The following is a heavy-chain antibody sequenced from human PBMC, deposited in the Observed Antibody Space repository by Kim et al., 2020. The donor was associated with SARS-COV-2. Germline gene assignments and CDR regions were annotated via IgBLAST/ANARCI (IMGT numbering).Heavy chain of an antibody. D-gene: IGHD3-10*01. V-gene: IGHV3-9*01. CDR3: TAVVRGIMVDY. J-gene: IGHJ4*02. CDR2: ITWNSGRI. Sequence: GGSLRLSCVASGFTFDDYAMYWVRQTPGKGLEWVSSITWNSGRIDYADSVKGRFTISRDNAKNSLYLQLNSLRAEDTALYYCTAVVRGIMVDYWGRGTLVSVSS. CDR1: GFTFDDYA.